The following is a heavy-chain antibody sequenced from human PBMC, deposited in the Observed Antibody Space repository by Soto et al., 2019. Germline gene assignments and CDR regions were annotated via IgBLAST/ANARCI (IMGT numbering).Heavy chain of an antibody. CDR2: IYYSGST. V-gene: IGHV4-59*12. D-gene: IGHD3-22*01. CDR1: GGSISSYY. Sequence: PSETLSLTCTVSGGSISSYYWSWIRQPPGKGLEWIGCIYYSGSTNYNPSLKSRVTISVDTSKNQFSLKPSSVTAADTAVYYCAREKGPHYYDSSVYFDYWGQGTLVTVSS. CDR3: AREKGPHYYDSSVYFDY. J-gene: IGHJ4*02.